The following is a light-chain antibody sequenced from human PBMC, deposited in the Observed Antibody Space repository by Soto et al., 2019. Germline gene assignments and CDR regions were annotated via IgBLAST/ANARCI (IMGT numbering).Light chain of an antibody. J-gene: IGLJ2*01. V-gene: IGLV2-14*01. CDR3: SSFTISRNTVI. CDR1: SNDIGGYNY. CDR2: DVS. Sequence: QSALTQPASVSGSPGQSITFSCTGTSNDIGGYNYVSWYQYHPGKAPKLMIYDVSNRPSGISNRFSGSKSGNTASLTISGLQAEDEADYYCSSFTISRNTVIFGGGTKLTVL.